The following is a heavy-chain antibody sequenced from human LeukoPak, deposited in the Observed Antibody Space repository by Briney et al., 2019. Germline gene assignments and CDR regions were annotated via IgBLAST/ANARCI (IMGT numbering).Heavy chain of an antibody. Sequence: PSETLSLTCTVSGYSISSGYYWGWIRQPPGKGLEWIGSIHHSGSTYYDPSLKSRITISQDTSTNQFSLKLTSVTAADTAAYYCARSRDGSGYYPFDYWGQGTLVTVSS. J-gene: IGHJ4*02. V-gene: IGHV4-38-2*02. D-gene: IGHD3-22*01. CDR3: ARSRDGSGYYPFDY. CDR1: GYSISSGYY. CDR2: IHHSGST.